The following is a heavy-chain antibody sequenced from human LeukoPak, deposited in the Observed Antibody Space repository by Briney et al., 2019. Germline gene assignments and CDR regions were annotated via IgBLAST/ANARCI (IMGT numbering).Heavy chain of an antibody. D-gene: IGHD4-17*01. CDR2: INHSGST. CDR1: GGSFSGYY. Sequence: PSETLSLTCAVYGGSFSGYYWSWIRQPPGKGLEWIGEINHSGSTNLNPSLKSRVTISLDTSKNQFSLKLSSVAAADTAVYYCAREEAVKAFDIWGQGTMVTVSS. J-gene: IGHJ3*02. CDR3: AREEAVKAFDI. V-gene: IGHV4-34*01.